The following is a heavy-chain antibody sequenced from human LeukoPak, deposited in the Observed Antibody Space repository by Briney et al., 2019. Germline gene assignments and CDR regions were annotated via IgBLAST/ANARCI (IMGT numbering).Heavy chain of an antibody. CDR2: INPNSGGT. CDR3: ARDQLSFGYSYGKGAIDY. V-gene: IGHV1-2*02. Sequence: ASVKVSCKASGYTFTGYYMHWVRQAPGQGLEWMGWINPNSGGTNYAQKFQGRVTMTRDTSISTAYMELSRLRSDDTAVYYCARDQLSFGYSYGKGAIDYWGQGTLVAVSS. J-gene: IGHJ4*02. CDR1: GYTFTGYY. D-gene: IGHD5-18*01.